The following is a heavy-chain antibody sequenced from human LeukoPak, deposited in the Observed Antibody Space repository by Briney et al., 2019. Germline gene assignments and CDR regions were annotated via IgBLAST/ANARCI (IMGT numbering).Heavy chain of an antibody. CDR2: IYSGGTT. D-gene: IGHD2-2*01. Sequence: GGSLRLSCAASGFTVSTNYMSWVRQAPGKGLEWVSVIYSGGTTNYADSAKGRFTISRDNAKNLLYLQMNSLRAEDTAVYYCVRRASTDYYYYYGMDVWGQGTTVTVSS. CDR3: VRRASTDYYYYYGMDV. J-gene: IGHJ6*02. V-gene: IGHV3-53*01. CDR1: GFTVSTNY.